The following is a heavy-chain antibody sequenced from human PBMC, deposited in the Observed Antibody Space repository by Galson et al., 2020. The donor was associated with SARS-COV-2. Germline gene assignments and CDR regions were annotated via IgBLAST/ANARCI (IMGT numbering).Heavy chain of an antibody. D-gene: IGHD3-3*01. CDR3: ATERYDNSRGLES. V-gene: IGHV3-30*09. Sequence: QLGESLKISCAASGFPFSSNAMHWVRQAPGKGLEWVTVISDDGDKKYYAESVRGRFAISRDNSENTLYLQMNSLRHDDTAIYYCATERYDNSRGLESWGQGTLVTVSS. CDR1: GFPFSSNA. J-gene: IGHJ4*02. CDR2: ISDDGDKK.